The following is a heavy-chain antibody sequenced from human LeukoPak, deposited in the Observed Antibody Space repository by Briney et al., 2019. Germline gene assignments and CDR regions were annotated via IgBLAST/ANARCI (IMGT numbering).Heavy chain of an antibody. J-gene: IGHJ2*01. D-gene: IGHD3-10*01. V-gene: IGHV3-48*04. CDR2: ISSSSSTI. Sequence: GGSLRLSCAASGFTFSSYSMNWVRQAPGKGLEWVSYISSSSSTIYYADSVKGRFTISRDNAKNSLYLQMNSLRAEDTAVYYCARDYRVTMVRAWYFDLWGRGTLVTVSS. CDR3: ARDYRVTMVRAWYFDL. CDR1: GFTFSSYS.